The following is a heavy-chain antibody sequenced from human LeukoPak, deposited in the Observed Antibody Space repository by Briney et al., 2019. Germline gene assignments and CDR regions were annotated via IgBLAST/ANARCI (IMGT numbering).Heavy chain of an antibody. Sequence: SETLSLTCAAYGGSFSGYYWSWIRQPPGKGLEWIGEINHSGSTNYNPSLKSRVTISVDTSKNQFSLKLSSVTAADTAVYYCAGLDYGDYWFDPWGQGTLITVSS. D-gene: IGHD4-17*01. J-gene: IGHJ5*02. CDR2: INHSGST. CDR3: AGLDYGDYWFDP. V-gene: IGHV4-34*01. CDR1: GGSFSGYY.